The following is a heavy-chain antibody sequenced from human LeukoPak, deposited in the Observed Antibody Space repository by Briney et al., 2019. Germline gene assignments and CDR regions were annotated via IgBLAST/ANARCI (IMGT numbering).Heavy chain of an antibody. CDR3: AKRASSLDAFDI. CDR2: ISSSGSAI. V-gene: IGHV3-11*01. J-gene: IGHJ3*02. Sequence: PGGSLRLSCAASGFTFSDYYMSWIRQAPGKGLEWVSYISSSGSAIYYADSVKGRFTISRDNAKNSLYLQMNSLRAEDTAVYYCAKRASSLDAFDIWGQGTMVTVSS. D-gene: IGHD6-13*01. CDR1: GFTFSDYY.